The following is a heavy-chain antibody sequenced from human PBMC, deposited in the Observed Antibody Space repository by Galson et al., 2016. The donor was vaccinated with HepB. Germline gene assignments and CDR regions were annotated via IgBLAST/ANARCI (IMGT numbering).Heavy chain of an antibody. CDR2: IKRDGTEK. D-gene: IGHD4-17*01. CDR3: VREDYGDDRVYYYYYGMDV. V-gene: IGHV3-7*01. Sequence: SLRLSCAASGFTVNNYWMRSVRQAPGKGLEWVANIKRDGTEKYYLDSVEGRFTISRDNAKNTLYLQINSLRAEDTAVYYCVREDYGDDRVYYYYYGMDVWGQGTTVTVSS. CDR1: GFTVNNYW. J-gene: IGHJ6*02.